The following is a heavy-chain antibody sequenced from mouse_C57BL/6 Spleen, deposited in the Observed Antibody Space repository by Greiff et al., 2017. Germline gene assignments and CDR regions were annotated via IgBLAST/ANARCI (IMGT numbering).Heavy chain of an antibody. Sequence: VQLQQSGPGLVQPSQSLSITCTVSGFSLTSYGVPWVRQSPGKGLEWLGVIWRGGSTDYNAAFMSRLSITKDNSKSQVFFKMNSLQADDTAIYYWAKKGTTGTGFAYWGQGTLVTVSA. V-gene: IGHV2-5*01. D-gene: IGHD4-1*02. CDR2: IWRGGST. CDR1: GFSLTSYG. CDR3: AKKGTTGTGFAY. J-gene: IGHJ3*01.